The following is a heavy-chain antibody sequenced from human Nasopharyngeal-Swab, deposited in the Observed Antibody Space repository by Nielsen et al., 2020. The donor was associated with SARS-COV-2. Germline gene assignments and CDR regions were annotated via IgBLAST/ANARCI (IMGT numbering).Heavy chain of an antibody. CDR2: IKQDGSEK. CDR1: GFTFSSYW. V-gene: IGHV3-7*01. CDR3: ARDSKVRVVGFDY. D-gene: IGHD3-10*01. Sequence: GGSLRLSCAASGFTFSSYWMSWVRQAPGKGLEWVANIKQDGSEKYYVDSVKGRFTISRDNAKNSLYLQMNSLRAEGTAVYYCARDSKVRVVGFDYWGQGTLVTVSS. J-gene: IGHJ4*02.